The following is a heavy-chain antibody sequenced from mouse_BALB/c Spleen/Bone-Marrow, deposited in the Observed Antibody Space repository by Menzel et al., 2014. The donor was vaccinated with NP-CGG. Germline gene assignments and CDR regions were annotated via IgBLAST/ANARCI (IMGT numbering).Heavy chain of an antibody. J-gene: IGHJ3*01. V-gene: IGHV3-2*02. CDR2: ISYXGST. Sequence: VQLKESGPGLVKPSQSLSLTCIVTGYSITRDYACNWIRQFPGNKLEWMGYISYXGSTTYNPSLESRISITRDTSKNQFFLQLNSVTTEDTATYYCARSSSYDYDVGFAYWGQGTLVTVSA. D-gene: IGHD2-4*01. CDR1: GYSITRDYA. CDR3: ARSSSYDYDVGFAY.